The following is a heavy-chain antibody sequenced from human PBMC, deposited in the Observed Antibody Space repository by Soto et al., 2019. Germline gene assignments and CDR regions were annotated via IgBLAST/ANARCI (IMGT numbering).Heavy chain of an antibody. Sequence: ASVKVSCKASGYTFTNYGLSWVRQAPGQGLEWMGWISTYNGNTNFAQRLQGRVTMTTDTSTSTAYMELRSLRSDDTAVYYCARVDRIIAVASGQTEYFHHWGQGTLVTVSS. CDR1: GYTFTNYG. D-gene: IGHD6-19*01. CDR2: ISTYNGNT. V-gene: IGHV1-18*01. J-gene: IGHJ1*01. CDR3: ARVDRIIAVASGQTEYFHH.